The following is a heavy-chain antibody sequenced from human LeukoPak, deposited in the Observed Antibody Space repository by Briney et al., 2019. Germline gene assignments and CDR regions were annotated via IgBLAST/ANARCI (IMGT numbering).Heavy chain of an antibody. CDR2: IYFNGYT. Sequence: SVTLSLTCTVSGGSISSYYWNWIRQPPGKGPEWIGYIYFNGYTNYNPSLKSRVTISVDTSKNQFSLNLSSVTAADTAVYYCARDPQDAFDVWGQGTVVTVSS. V-gene: IGHV4-59*01. CDR1: GGSISSYY. CDR3: ARDPQDAFDV. J-gene: IGHJ3*01.